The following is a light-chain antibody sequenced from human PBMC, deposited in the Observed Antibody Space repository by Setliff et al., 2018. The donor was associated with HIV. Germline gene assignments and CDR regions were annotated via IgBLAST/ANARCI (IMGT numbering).Light chain of an antibody. V-gene: IGLV2-11*01. CDR2: DVT. J-gene: IGLJ1*01. CDR3: NSYTSSSTLYV. CDR1: SSDVGGYNF. Sequence: QSALTQPRSVSGSPGQSVTISCTGTSSDVGGYNFVSWYQHHPGKAPKLMIYDVTMRPSGVPDRFSGSKSGNTASLIISGLQAEDEADYFCNSYTSSSTLYVFGTGTKVTVL.